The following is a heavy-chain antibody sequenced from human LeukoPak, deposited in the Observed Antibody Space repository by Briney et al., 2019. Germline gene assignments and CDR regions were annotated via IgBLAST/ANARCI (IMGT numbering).Heavy chain of an antibody. CDR3: ARHHYYYGVDV. CDR1: GGSISSYY. CDR2: IYYSGST. Sequence: SETLSLTCAVYGGSISSYYWSWIRQPPGKGLEWIGYIYYSGSTNYNPSLKSRVTISVDTSKNQFSLKLSSVTAADTAVYYCARHHYYYGVDVWGQGTTATVSS. J-gene: IGHJ6*02. V-gene: IGHV4-59*08.